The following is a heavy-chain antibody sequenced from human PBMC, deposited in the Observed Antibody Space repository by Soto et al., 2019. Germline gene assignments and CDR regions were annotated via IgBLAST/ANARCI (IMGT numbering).Heavy chain of an antibody. CDR1: GFTFSSYG. CDR3: AKAPRSGYDYYYYGMDV. CDR2: ISYDGSNK. Sequence: GGSLRLSCAASGFTFSSYGMHWVRQAPGKGLEWVAVISYDGSNKYYADSVKGRFTISRDNSKNTLYLQMNSLRAEDTAVYYCAKAPRSGYDYYYYGMDVWGQGTTVTVSS. J-gene: IGHJ6*02. D-gene: IGHD5-12*01. V-gene: IGHV3-30*18.